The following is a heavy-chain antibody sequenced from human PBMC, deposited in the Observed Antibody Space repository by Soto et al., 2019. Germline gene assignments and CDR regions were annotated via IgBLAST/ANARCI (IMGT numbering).Heavy chain of an antibody. V-gene: IGHV3-13*01. CDR3: ARCCSSTSCYATDAFDI. J-gene: IGHJ3*02. Sequence: GGSLRLSCAASGFLFSSYDMYWVRQATGKGLEWVSTIGTAGDTYYPGSVRGRFTISRENAKNSLYLQMNSLRAEDTAMYYCARCCSSTSCYATDAFDIWGQGTMVTVSS. CDR2: IGTAGDT. CDR1: GFLFSSYD. D-gene: IGHD2-2*01.